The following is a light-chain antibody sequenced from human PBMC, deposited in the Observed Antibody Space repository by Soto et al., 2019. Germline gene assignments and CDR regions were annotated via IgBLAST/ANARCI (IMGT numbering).Light chain of an antibody. Sequence: DIQMTQSPSSLSASVGDRVTITCRASQSISSNLNWYQQKPGKVPKLLIYAASSLQSGVPSRFSGSGSGTDFTLTISSLQPEDFATYYCHQSYRSPPTFGQETNVEIK. CDR3: HQSYRSPPT. CDR1: QSISSN. CDR2: AAS. V-gene: IGKV1-39*01. J-gene: IGKJ1*01.